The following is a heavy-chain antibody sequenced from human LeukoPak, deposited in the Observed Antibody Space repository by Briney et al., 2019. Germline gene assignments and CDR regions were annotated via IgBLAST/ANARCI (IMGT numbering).Heavy chain of an antibody. CDR3: AKGSPGYSSSCFDY. CDR2: ISGGGGGT. Sequence: PGGSLRLSRASCVLTFSSYPMSWVRQARARGREGVSVISGGGGGTYYADSVKGRFTISRDNSKNTLYLQMNSLRAADTAVYHCAKGSPGYSSSCFDYWGQGALVTVSS. V-gene: IGHV3-23*01. D-gene: IGHD6-13*01. J-gene: IGHJ4*02. CDR1: VLTFSSYP.